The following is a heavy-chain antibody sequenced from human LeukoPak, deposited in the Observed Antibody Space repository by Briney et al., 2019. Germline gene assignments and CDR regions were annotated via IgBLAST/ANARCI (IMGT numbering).Heavy chain of an antibody. D-gene: IGHD2-15*01. Sequence: IIPILGIPNDAQKFQGRVTITADKSTSAAYMELSSLRSEDTAVYYCARGQWLAAIRDWFDPWGQGTLVTVSS. J-gene: IGHJ5*02. V-gene: IGHV1-69*02. CDR2: IIPILGIP. CDR3: ARGQWLAAIRDWFDP.